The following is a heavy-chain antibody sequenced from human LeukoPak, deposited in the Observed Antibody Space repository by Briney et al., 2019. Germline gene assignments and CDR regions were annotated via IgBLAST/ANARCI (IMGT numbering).Heavy chain of an antibody. J-gene: IGHJ4*02. CDR2: ISSNGGST. D-gene: IGHD6-13*01. Sequence: GGSLRLSCAASGFTFSSYAVHWVRQAPGKGLEYVSAISSNGGSTYYANSVKGRFTISRDNSKNTLYLQMGSLRAEDMAVYYCARSSSWYSYFDYWGQGTLVTVSS. CDR3: ARSSSWYSYFDY. V-gene: IGHV3-64*01. CDR1: GFTFSSYA.